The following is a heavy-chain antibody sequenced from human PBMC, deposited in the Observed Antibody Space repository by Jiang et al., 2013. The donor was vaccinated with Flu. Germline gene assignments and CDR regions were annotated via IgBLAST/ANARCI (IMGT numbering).Heavy chain of an antibody. D-gene: IGHD5-12*01. J-gene: IGHJ4*02. CDR1: GGSISSGGYS. CDR2: IYHSGTT. CDR3: VASYSGYDFGY. Sequence: GPGLVKPSQMLSLTCVVSGGSISSGGYSWNWIRQPPGKGLEWIGYIYHSGTTNYSPSLKGRVTISLDRSKNRFSLQLSSVTAADTAVYYCVASYSGYDFGYWGQGTLVTVSS. V-gene: IGHV4-30-2*01.